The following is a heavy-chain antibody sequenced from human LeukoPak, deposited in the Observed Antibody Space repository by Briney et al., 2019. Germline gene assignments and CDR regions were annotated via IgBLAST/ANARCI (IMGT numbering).Heavy chain of an antibody. J-gene: IGHJ3*02. D-gene: IGHD2-2*01. Sequence: PGGSLRLSCAASGFTFSSFEMNWVRQAPGKGLEWVSYIGGSGSTTYYADSVEGRFTISRDNAKNSLSLQMNSLRAEDTALYYCARDYDCSTTSCSHPTTFDIWGQGTMVTVSS. V-gene: IGHV3-48*03. CDR1: GFTFSSFE. CDR2: IGGSGSTT. CDR3: ARDYDCSTTSCSHPTTFDI.